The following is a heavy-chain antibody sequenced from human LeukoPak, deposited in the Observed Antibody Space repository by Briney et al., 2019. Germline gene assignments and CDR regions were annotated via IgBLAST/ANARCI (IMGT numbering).Heavy chain of an antibody. V-gene: IGHV4-61*02. D-gene: IGHD3-22*01. CDR1: GYSISSGYF. Sequence: SETLSLTCAVSGYSISSGYFWGWIRPPAGKGLEWIGRIYTSGSTNYNPSLKSRVTISVDTSKNQFSLKLSSVTAADTAVYYCAREPGTVVVIINDAFDIWGQGTMVTVSS. J-gene: IGHJ3*02. CDR2: IYTSGST. CDR3: AREPGTVVVIINDAFDI.